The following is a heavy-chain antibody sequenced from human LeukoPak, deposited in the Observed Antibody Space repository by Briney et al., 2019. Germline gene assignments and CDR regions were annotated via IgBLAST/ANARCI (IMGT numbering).Heavy chain of an antibody. D-gene: IGHD6-13*01. Sequence: GGSLRLSCVASGFTFSSYSMNWDRQAPGKGLEWVSSISSTSSYIYYADSVKGRFTISRDNAKNSLYLQMNSLRAEDTAVYYCARCPTLAAAAIDYWGQGTLVTVSS. CDR3: ARCPTLAAAAIDY. V-gene: IGHV3-21*01. CDR1: GFTFSSYS. CDR2: ISSTSSYI. J-gene: IGHJ4*02.